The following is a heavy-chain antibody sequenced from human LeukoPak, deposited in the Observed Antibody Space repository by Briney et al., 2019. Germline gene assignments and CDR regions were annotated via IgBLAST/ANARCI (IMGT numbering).Heavy chain of an antibody. V-gene: IGHV3-9*01. J-gene: IGHJ6*03. CDR1: GFTFDDYA. D-gene: IGHD6-6*01. Sequence: GGSLRLSCAASGFTFDDYAMHWVRQAPGKGPEWVSGISWNSGSIGYADSVKGRFTISRDNAKNSLYLQMNSLRAEDTALYYCAKDIAARYYYYMDVWGKGTTVTVSS. CDR3: AKDIAARYYYYMDV. CDR2: ISWNSGSI.